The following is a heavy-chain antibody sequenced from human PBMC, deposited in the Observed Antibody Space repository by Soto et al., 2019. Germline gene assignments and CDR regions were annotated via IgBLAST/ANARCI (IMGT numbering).Heavy chain of an antibody. J-gene: IGHJ1*01. V-gene: IGHV4-34*01. CDR3: AMYRYCSGGTCYPGYFHD. CDR1: GASFSGYY. Sequence: QVQLDQWGAGLVKPSETLSLTCAVHGASFSGYYWSWIRQPPGKGLEWIGEINHSGTTNYNPSLQSRGTISVDTSKNEFSVRLSSVTAADTAVYYCAMYRYCSGGTCYPGYFHDWGQGTLVIVSS. CDR2: INHSGTT. D-gene: IGHD2-15*01.